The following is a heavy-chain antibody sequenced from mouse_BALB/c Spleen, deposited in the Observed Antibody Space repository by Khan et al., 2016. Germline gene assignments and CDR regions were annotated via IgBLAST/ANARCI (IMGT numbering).Heavy chain of an antibody. CDR2: IDPANGNT. CDR1: GFNIKDTY. V-gene: IGHV14-3*02. Sequence: EVQLQESGAELVKPGASVKLSCTASGFNIKDTYMHWVKQRPEQGLEWIGRIDPANGNTKYDPKFQGKATITADTSSNTAYLQLSSLTAEDTACYYCARSSWEWFAYWGQGTLVTVSA. D-gene: IGHD4-1*01. CDR3: ARSSWEWFAY. J-gene: IGHJ3*01.